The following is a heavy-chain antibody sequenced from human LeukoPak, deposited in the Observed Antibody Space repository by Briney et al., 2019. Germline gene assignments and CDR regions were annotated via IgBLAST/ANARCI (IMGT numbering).Heavy chain of an antibody. CDR1: GGTFSSYA. CDR3: ARGLVPAAIAAFDP. J-gene: IGHJ5*02. Sequence: GASVKVSCKASGGTFSSYAISWVRQAPGQGLEWMGRIIPILGMANYAQKFQGRVTITADKSTSTAYMELSSLRSEDTAVYYCARGLVPAAIAAFDPWGQGTLVTVSS. V-gene: IGHV1-69*04. CDR2: IIPILGMA. D-gene: IGHD2-2*01.